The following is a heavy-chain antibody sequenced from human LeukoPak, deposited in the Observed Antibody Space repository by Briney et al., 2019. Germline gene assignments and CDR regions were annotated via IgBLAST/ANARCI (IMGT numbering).Heavy chain of an antibody. CDR1: GGSINNYF. Sequence: SETLSLTCTVSGGSINNYFWSWIRQPPGKGLEWIGEINHSGSTNYNPSLKSRVTISVDTSKNQFSLKLSSVTAADTAVYYCARGPAATHNPWGQGTLVTVSS. J-gene: IGHJ5*02. V-gene: IGHV4-34*01. CDR2: INHSGST. D-gene: IGHD2-15*01. CDR3: ARGPAATHNP.